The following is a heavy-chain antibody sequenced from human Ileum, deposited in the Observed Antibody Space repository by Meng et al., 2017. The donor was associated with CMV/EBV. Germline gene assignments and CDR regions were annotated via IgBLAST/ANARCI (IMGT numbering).Heavy chain of an antibody. Sequence: SVKVSCKASGYTFTGYYMHWVRQAPGQGLEWMGWIIPIFGTANYAQKFQGRVTITTDESTSTAYMELSSLRSEDTAVYYCAGAVWSGYYLFDYWGQGTLVTVSS. J-gene: IGHJ4*02. CDR3: AGAVWSGYYLFDY. D-gene: IGHD3-3*01. V-gene: IGHV1-69*05. CDR2: IIPIFGTA. CDR1: GYTFTGYY.